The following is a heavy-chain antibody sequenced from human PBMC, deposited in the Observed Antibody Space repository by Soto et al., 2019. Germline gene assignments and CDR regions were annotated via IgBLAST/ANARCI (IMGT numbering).Heavy chain of an antibody. CDR2: IIPIFDTT. V-gene: IGHV1-69*01. CDR1: GGTFSSYA. D-gene: IGHD3-10*01. CDR3: ARTNYYGSGSYSDFDY. Sequence: QVQLVQSGAEVKKPGSSVKVSCKAPGGTFSSYAISWVRQAPGQGLEWMGGIIPIFDTTNYAQKFQGRVTITADGSTSAAYMELSSLRCEDTAVYYCARTNYYGSGSYSDFDYWGQGTLVTVSS. J-gene: IGHJ4*02.